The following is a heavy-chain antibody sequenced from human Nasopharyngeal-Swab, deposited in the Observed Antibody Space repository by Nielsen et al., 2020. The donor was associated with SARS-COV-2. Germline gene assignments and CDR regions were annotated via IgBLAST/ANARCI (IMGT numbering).Heavy chain of an antibody. V-gene: IGHV1-24*01. CDR1: GYTLTELS. CDR2: FDPEDGET. J-gene: IGHJ5*02. Sequence: ASVKVSCKVSGYTLTELSMHWVRQAPGKGLEWMGGFDPEDGETIYAQKFQGRVTMTEDTSTDTAYMELSSLRSEDTAVYYCARGGGTMVRGVIITVWFDPWGQGTLVTVSS. D-gene: IGHD3-10*01. CDR3: ARGGGTMVRGVIITVWFDP.